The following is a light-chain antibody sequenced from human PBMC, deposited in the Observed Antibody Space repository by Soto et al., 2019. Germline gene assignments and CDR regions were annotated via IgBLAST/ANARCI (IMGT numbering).Light chain of an antibody. CDR3: SSYTSSSTLV. J-gene: IGLJ2*01. Sequence: QSVLTQPASVSGSPGQSITISCTGTSSDVGGYNYVSWYQQHPGKAPKVMIYDVSNRPSGVSNRFSGSKSGNTASLTISGLQAEDEADYSCSSYTSSSTLVFGGGTQLTVL. CDR1: SSDVGGYNY. CDR2: DVS. V-gene: IGLV2-14*01.